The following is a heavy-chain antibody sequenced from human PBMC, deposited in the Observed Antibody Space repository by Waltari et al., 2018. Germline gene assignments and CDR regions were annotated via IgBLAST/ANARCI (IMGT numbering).Heavy chain of an antibody. CDR2: GRGEGMST. Sequence: QAPGKRLGGVSRGRGEGMSTSDTTSVKGRFTSSVDNANNRLHQQMYSLRAEDTAVYYCTKTRSCSTTSWHVDGFDPWGQGTLVTVSS. V-gene: IGHV3-74*01. CDR3: TKTRSCSTTSWHVDGFDP. J-gene: IGHJ5*02. D-gene: IGHD2-2*01.